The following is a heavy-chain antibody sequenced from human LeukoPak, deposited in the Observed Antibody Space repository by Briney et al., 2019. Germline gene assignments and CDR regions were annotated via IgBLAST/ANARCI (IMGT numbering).Heavy chain of an antibody. D-gene: IGHD3-10*01. J-gene: IGHJ4*02. CDR3: ARARGGRTYSEPGGYPVFDS. CDR1: PLTFSSYS. CDR2: ITTSSRYI. Sequence: GGSLRLSCTASPLTFSSYSLNWVRQAPGKGLEWVSSITTSSRYIYYADSVKGRFTISRDNAKNSLYLQMNSLRVEDTAVYYCARARGGRTYSEPGGYPVFDSWGQGTLVTVSS. V-gene: IGHV3-21*01.